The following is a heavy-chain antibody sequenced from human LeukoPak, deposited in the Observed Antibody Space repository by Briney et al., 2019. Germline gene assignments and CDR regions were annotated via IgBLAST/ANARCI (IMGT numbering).Heavy chain of an antibody. D-gene: IGHD6-19*01. J-gene: IGHJ1*01. CDR3: TRGSSGRRDN. CDR2: MNPNSGNT. V-gene: IGHV1-8*01. Sequence: ASVKVSCKASVYTFTSCDINWVRQATGQGLRWRGWMNPNSGNTGYGQSFQGRITMTRDISIGTAYMELSNLTSEDTAIYSCTRGSSGRRDNWGQGTLVTVSA. CDR1: VYTFTSCD.